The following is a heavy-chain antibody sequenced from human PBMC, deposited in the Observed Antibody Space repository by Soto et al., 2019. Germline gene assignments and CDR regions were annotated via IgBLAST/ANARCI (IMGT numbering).Heavy chain of an antibody. CDR1: GGTFSRYA. J-gene: IGHJ1*01. CDR3: ARGGAYCGGDRPLYFQH. V-gene: IGHV1-69*06. D-gene: IGHD2-21*02. CDR2: IIPIFGTA. Sequence: SVQVSCEASGGTFSRYAIIWVRPAAVQGLEWMGGIIPIFGTANYAQKFQGRVTITADKSTSTAYMELSSLRSEDTAVYYCARGGAYCGGDRPLYFQHWGQGTLVTV.